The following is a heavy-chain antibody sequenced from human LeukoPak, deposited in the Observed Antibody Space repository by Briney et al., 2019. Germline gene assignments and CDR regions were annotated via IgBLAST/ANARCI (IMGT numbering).Heavy chain of an antibody. D-gene: IGHD2-2*01. CDR2: INHSGST. J-gene: IGHJ3*02. Sequence: SVALSLTCAVYGGSFSDYYWSWIRQPPGKGLEWIGEINHSGSTNYNPSLKSRATISVDTSKNQFSLKLSSVTAADTAVYYCARGYCTSTSCYPPDAFDIWGQGTMVTVSS. CDR1: GGSFSDYY. V-gene: IGHV4-34*01. CDR3: ARGYCTSTSCYPPDAFDI.